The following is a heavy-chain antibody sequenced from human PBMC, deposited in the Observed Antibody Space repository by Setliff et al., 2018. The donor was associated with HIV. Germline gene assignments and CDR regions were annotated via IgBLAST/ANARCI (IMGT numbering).Heavy chain of an antibody. D-gene: IGHD3-3*01. CDR3: APSTSRFFWNGFYQGGFGSRNSHSFEN. CDR2: MHPNSGAT. J-gene: IGHJ4*02. CDR1: GYTFTASY. V-gene: IGHV1-2*02. Sequence: ASVKVSCKTSGYTFTASYLHWVRQAPGRGLQWMGWMHPNSGATKYAQKFRDRVTLTGDTSISTASMELSSLKSDDTAMYYCAPSTSRFFWNGFYQGGFGSRNSHSFENWGQGTLVTVSS.